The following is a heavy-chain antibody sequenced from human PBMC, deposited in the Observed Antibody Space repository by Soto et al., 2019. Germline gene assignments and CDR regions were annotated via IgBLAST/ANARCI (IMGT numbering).Heavy chain of an antibody. D-gene: IGHD3-22*01. CDR2: MYYSGTT. CDR1: GGSISSSDFY. V-gene: IGHV4-39*01. J-gene: IGHJ5*02. Sequence: QLQLQELGPGLVKPSETLSLTCTVSGGSISSSDFYWGWLRQPPGKGLDFIGSMYYSGTTYYNPSLKNRITISVDTSKNQFSLKFISVTAADAAVYYCAVVDSTGNWFDPWGQGALVTVSS. CDR3: AVVDSTGNWFDP.